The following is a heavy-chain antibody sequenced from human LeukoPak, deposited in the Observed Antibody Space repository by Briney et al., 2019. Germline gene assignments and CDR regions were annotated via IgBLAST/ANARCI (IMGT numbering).Heavy chain of an antibody. CDR1: GFTFYDYA. CDR2: ISWNSGSI. CDR3: AKSSSSGWYFDY. Sequence: GGSLRLSCAASGFTFYDYAMHWVRQAPGKGLEWVSGISWNSGSIGYADSVKGRFTISRDSAKNSLYLQMNSLRAEDTALYYCAKSSSSGWYFDYWGQGTLVTVSS. V-gene: IGHV3-9*01. J-gene: IGHJ4*02. D-gene: IGHD6-19*01.